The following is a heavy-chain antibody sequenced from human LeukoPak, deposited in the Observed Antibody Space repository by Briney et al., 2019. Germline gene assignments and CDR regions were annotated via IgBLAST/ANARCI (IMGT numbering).Heavy chain of an antibody. Sequence: GGSLRLSCAASGFTFSSYAMSWVRPAPGKGLEWVSAISGSGGSTYYADSVKGRFTISRDNSKNTLYLQMNSLRAEDTAVYYCAKDLLYLAGVVAATGGFDYWGQGTLVTVSS. J-gene: IGHJ4*02. CDR2: ISGSGGST. D-gene: IGHD2-15*01. CDR3: AKDLLYLAGVVAATGGFDY. CDR1: GFTFSSYA. V-gene: IGHV3-23*01.